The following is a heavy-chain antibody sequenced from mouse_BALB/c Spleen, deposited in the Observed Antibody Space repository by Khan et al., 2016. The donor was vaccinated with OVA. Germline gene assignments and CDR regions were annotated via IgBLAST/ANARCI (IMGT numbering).Heavy chain of an antibody. D-gene: IGHD1-2*01. V-gene: IGHV3-2*02. Sequence: VQLQESGPGLVKPSQSLSLTCTVTGYSITSGYGWNWIRQFPGNKLEWMGYISYSGSTNYNPSLKSRISITRNTSKNQFFLQLNSVTTEDTATYYCARTARIKYWGQGTTLTVSS. J-gene: IGHJ2*01. CDR3: ARTARIKY. CDR2: ISYSGST. CDR1: GYSITSGYG.